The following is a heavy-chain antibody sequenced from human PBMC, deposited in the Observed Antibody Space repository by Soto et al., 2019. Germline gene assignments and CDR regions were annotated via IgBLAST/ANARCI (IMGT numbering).Heavy chain of an antibody. V-gene: IGHV4-34*01. CDR2: INHSGST. Sequence: SDTLSLTCAVYGLSFSGYDRSWSRQPPGNGLEWIGEINHSGSTNYNPSLKSRVTVSVDTSKNQFSLKLSSVTAADTAVYYCARGKVAAAGIQGVYYYYYYGMDVWVQGTTVT. CDR1: GLSFSGYD. D-gene: IGHD6-13*01. CDR3: ARGKVAAAGIQGVYYYYYYGMDV. J-gene: IGHJ6*02.